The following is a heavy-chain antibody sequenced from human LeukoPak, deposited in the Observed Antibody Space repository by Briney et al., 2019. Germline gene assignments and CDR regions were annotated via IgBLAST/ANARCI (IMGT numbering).Heavy chain of an antibody. D-gene: IGHD6-19*01. V-gene: IGHV3-13*01. CDR1: GFTFIDYD. J-gene: IGHJ4*02. Sequence: GGSLRLSCAASGFTFIDYDMHWVRQVIGKGLEWVSAIGIRGDTHYSGSVKGRFTISRENAESSLYLQMNSLRAEDTAVYYCARGGMQVSGIDEFDYWGQGTLATVSS. CDR3: ARGGMQVSGIDEFDY. CDR2: IGIRGDT.